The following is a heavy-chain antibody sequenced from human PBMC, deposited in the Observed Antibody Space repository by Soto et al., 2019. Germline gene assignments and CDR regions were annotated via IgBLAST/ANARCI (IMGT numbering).Heavy chain of an antibody. J-gene: IGHJ5*02. V-gene: IGHV3-30*03. CDR3: ARVDYVSWLDP. CDR1: GFTFSNYG. Sequence: GGSLRLSCAASGFTFSNYGLHWVRQTPGKGLEWVAVISVDGSDKYYADSVKGRFTISRDNSKNTMYLQMNSLRAEDTAVYYCARVDYVSWLDPWGQGTLVTVSS. D-gene: IGHD4-17*01. CDR2: ISVDGSDK.